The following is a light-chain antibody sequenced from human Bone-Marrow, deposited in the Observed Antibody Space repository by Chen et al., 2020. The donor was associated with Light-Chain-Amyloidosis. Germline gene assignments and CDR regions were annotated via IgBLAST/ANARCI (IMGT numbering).Light chain of an antibody. Sequence: QLVLTQSPSASASLGASVTLTCTLSSGHGRYAIAWHQQQPEKGPRYLMKLNSDGSHDKGDGIPDRFSGSSSGAERYLTISSLQSEDEADYHCQNWGSGPWVFGGGTKLTVL. V-gene: IGLV4-69*01. CDR1: SGHGRYA. CDR2: LNSDGSH. CDR3: QNWGSGPWV. J-gene: IGLJ3*02.